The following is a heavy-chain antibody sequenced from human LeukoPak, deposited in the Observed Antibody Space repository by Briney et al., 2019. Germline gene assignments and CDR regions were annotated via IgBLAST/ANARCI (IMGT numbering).Heavy chain of an antibody. V-gene: IGHV1-8*02. CDR1: GYTFTGYY. Sequence: GASVKVSCKASGYTFTGYYMHWVRQAPGQGLEWMGWMNPNSGNTGYAQKFQGRVTMTRNTSISTAYMELSSLRSEDTAVYYCARSALQKKNYYMDVWGKGTTVTVSS. J-gene: IGHJ6*03. CDR2: MNPNSGNT. CDR3: ARSALQKKNYYMDV.